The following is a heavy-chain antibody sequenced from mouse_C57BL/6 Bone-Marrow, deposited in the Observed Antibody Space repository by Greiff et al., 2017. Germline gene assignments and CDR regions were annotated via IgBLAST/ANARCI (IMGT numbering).Heavy chain of an antibody. J-gene: IGHJ4*01. CDR3: EKGYDYDYAMDY. CDR1: GYSFTDYN. Sequence: EVQLQQSGPELVKPGASVKISCKASGYSFTDYNMNWVKQSNGKSLEWIGVINPNYGTTSYNQKFKGKATLTVDQSSSTAYMRLNSLTSADSAVYYCEKGYDYDYAMDYWGQGTSVTVSS. V-gene: IGHV1-39*01. CDR2: INPNYGTT. D-gene: IGHD2-4*01.